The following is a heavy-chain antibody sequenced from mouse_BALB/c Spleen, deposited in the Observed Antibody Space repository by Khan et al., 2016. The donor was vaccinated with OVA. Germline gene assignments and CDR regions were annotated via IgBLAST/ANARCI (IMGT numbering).Heavy chain of an antibody. V-gene: IGHV2-6*02. Sequence: QVQLKESGPGLVAPSQSLSITCTVSGFSLTSYGVHWVRQPPGKGLEWLVVIWSDGGTNYNSVLKSRLSISKDNSKSQVFLKMNSLQTDDTAIYYCARWFDGYSSLYAMDYWGQGTSVTVSS. D-gene: IGHD2-3*01. CDR3: ARWFDGYSSLYAMDY. CDR2: IWSDGGT. CDR1: GFSLTSYG. J-gene: IGHJ4*01.